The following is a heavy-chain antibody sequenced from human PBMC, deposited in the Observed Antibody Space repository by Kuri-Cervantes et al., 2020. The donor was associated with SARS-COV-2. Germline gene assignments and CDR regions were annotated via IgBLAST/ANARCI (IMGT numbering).Heavy chain of an antibody. Sequence: SVKVSCKASGGTFSSYAIRWVRQAPGQGLEWMGGIIPIFGTANYAQKFQGRVTITADESTSTAYMELSSLRSEDTAVYYCANLREVEYYGMDVWGPGTTVTVSS. CDR3: ANLREVEYYGMDV. J-gene: IGHJ6*02. CDR1: GGTFSSYA. D-gene: IGHD1-26*01. V-gene: IGHV1-69*13. CDR2: IIPIFGTA.